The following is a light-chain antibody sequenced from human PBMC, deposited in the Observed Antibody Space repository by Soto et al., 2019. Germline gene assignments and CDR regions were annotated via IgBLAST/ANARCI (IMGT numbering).Light chain of an antibody. CDR3: HQYNSWPRGT. CDR1: QSVNLN. J-gene: IGKJ3*01. CDR2: GAA. Sequence: EIMMTQSPGTLSVSPGEGATLSCTASQSVNLNLAWCQHKPGQPPRLLLYGAATRATGITVRFRGSGSGTDVTPTISSLQPEDSAVYYYHQYNSWPRGTFGPGTKVEIK. V-gene: IGKV3-15*01.